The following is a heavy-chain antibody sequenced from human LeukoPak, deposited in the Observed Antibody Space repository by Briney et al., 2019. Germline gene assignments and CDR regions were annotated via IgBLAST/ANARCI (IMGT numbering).Heavy chain of an antibody. V-gene: IGHV1-18*01. CDR2: ISAYNGDT. Sequence: ASVKVSCKASGYTFTNYGFSWVRQAPGQGLEWMGWISAYNGDTNYAQKLQGRVTMTTDTSTSTAYMELRSLRSDDTAVYYCARIAEQHLQYHIDYWGQGTPVTVSS. CDR3: ARIAEQHLQYHIDY. CDR1: GYTFTNYG. D-gene: IGHD6-13*01. J-gene: IGHJ4*02.